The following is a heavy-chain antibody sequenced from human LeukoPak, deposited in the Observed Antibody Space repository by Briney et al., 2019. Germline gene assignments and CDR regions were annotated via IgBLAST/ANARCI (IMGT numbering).Heavy chain of an antibody. Sequence: SETLSLTCTVSGGSGSSGSYYWSWIRQPPGKGLEWIGYIYYSGSTNYNPSPKSRVTISVDTSKNQFSLKLSSVTAADTAVYYCARVTRFAFDIWGQGTMVTVSS. CDR1: GGSGSSGSYY. CDR3: ARVTRFAFDI. V-gene: IGHV4-61*01. D-gene: IGHD3-3*01. CDR2: IYYSGST. J-gene: IGHJ3*02.